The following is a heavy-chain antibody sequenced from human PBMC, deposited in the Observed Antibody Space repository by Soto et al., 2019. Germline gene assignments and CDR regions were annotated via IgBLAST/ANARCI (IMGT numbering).Heavy chain of an antibody. J-gene: IGHJ6*02. V-gene: IGHV4-39*01. D-gene: IGHD4-4*01. CDR1: GGSVSSSSSL. Sequence: SETLSLTCTVSGGSVSSSSSLWGWIRQSPGKELEWIGSIYYSGTTYYNPSLKSRVTISVDTSKSQFSLKVSSATAADTAVYYCGKQPATSVTYFYGMDVWGQGTTVTVSS. CDR2: IYYSGTT. CDR3: GKQPATSVTYFYGMDV.